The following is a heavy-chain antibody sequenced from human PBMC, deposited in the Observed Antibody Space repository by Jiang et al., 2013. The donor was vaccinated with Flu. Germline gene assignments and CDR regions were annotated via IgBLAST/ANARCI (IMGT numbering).Heavy chain of an antibody. CDR2: INTDTRSP. V-gene: IGHV7-4-1*02. CDR1: GYTFTSKS. Sequence: QSGSELQKPGASVKVSRKASGYTFTSKSMNWMRQAPGQGLEWMGWINTDTRSPTYVQGFTGRFVFSLDTSVSTAYLQISSLKAEDTAVYYCARGDFGSGGHYNFEIWGQGTMVTVSS. D-gene: IGHD3-10*01. J-gene: IGHJ3*02. CDR3: ARGDFGSGGHYNFEI.